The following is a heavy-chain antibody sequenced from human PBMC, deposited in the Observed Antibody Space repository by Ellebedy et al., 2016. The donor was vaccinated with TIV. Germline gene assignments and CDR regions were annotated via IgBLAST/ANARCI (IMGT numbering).Heavy chain of an antibody. D-gene: IGHD2-21*01. CDR3: AKGLDVVVIANYARTFDY. CDR2: ISGSGGST. CDR1: GFTFSNAW. V-gene: IGHV3-23*01. J-gene: IGHJ4*02. Sequence: GGSLRLSXAASGFTFSNAWMNWVRQAPGKGLEWVSAISGSGGSTYYADSVKGRFTISRDNSKNTLYLQMNSLRAEDTAVYYCAKGLDVVVIANYARTFDYWGQGTLVTVSS.